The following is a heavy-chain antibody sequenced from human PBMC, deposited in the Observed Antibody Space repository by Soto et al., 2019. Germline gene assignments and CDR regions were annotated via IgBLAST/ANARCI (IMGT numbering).Heavy chain of an antibody. Sequence: GASVKVSCKASGYTFTSYDINWVRQATGQGLEWMGWMNPNSGNTGYAQKFQGRVTMTRNTSISTAYMELSSLRSEDTAVYYCALYCSGPGLALPDYPDYWGQGTLVTVSS. CDR1: GYTFTSYD. V-gene: IGHV1-8*01. D-gene: IGHD6-25*01. CDR2: MNPNSGNT. CDR3: ALYCSGPGLALPDYPDY. J-gene: IGHJ4*02.